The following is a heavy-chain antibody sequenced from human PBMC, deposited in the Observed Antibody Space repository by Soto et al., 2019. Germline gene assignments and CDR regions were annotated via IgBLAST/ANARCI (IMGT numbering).Heavy chain of an antibody. J-gene: IGHJ4*02. CDR3: LIAVAGSFAPDY. CDR2: INAANGDT. D-gene: IGHD6-19*01. Sequence: ASVKVSCKASGYTFTSYGIHWVRQAPGQRLEWMGWINAANGDTKYSPKFQGRVTITRDTSASTAYMELNSLRAEDTAVYYCLIAVAGSFAPDYWGQGTLVTVSS. CDR1: GYTFTSYG. V-gene: IGHV1-3*01.